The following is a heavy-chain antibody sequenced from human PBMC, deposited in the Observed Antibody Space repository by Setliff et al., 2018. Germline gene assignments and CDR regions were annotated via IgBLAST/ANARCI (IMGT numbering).Heavy chain of an antibody. D-gene: IGHD5-12*01. Sequence: PSETLSLTCTVSGGSISSPSYFWGWVRQPPGKEMGWIATIYYSGSSYYNPSLKSRLTISVDTSKNLFSLKLSSVTTADTAVYDCARHYGGGYKHFDYWGQGTLVTVSS. CDR3: ARHYGGGYKHFDY. J-gene: IGHJ4*02. CDR1: GGSISSPSYF. V-gene: IGHV4-39*01. CDR2: IYYSGSS.